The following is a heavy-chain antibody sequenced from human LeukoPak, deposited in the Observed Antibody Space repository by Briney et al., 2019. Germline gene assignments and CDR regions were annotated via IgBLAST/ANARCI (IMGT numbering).Heavy chain of an antibody. CDR1: GYTFSSYH. CDR3: ARESPGTCFFDY. D-gene: IGHD2-21*01. V-gene: IGHV1-46*01. CDR2: IDPSGGNT. Sequence: RASVKVSCKASGYTFSSYHIQWVRQAPGQGLEWLGTIDPSGGNTNYAQMFQARLTMTRDVSTSTVYMELSSLRSEDTAVYYCARESPGTCFFDYWGQGTQVTVSS. J-gene: IGHJ4*02.